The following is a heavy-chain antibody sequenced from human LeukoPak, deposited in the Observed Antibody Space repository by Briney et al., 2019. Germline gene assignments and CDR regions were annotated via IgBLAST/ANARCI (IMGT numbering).Heavy chain of an antibody. Sequence: KTSETLSLTCAVYGGSFSGYYWSWIRQPPGKGLEWIGEINHSGSTNYNPSLKSRVTISVDMSKNQFSLKLSSVTAADTAVYYCARGTGAVTTTYFDYWGQGTLVTVSS. CDR2: INHSGST. CDR1: GGSFSGYY. J-gene: IGHJ4*02. V-gene: IGHV4-34*01. CDR3: ARGTGAVTTTYFDY. D-gene: IGHD4-17*01.